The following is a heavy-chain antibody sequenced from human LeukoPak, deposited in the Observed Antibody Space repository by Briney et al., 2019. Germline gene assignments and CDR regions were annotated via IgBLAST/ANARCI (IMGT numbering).Heavy chain of an antibody. J-gene: IGHJ4*02. V-gene: IGHV3-48*04. D-gene: IGHD1-26*01. CDR1: GFTFSSYA. CDR3: AREIRGYSYFDY. Sequence: GGSLRLSCAASGFTFSSYAMHWVRQAPGKGLEWVSYISSSGSTIYYADSVKGRFTISRDNAKNSLYLQMNSLRAEDTAVYYCAREIRGYSYFDYWGQGTLVTVSS. CDR2: ISSSGSTI.